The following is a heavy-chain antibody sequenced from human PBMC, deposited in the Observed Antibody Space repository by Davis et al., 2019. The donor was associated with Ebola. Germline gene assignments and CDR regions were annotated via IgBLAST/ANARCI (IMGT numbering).Heavy chain of an antibody. CDR1: GYTFTVYY. Sequence: AASVKVSCKASGYTFTVYYMHWVRQAPGQGLEWMGWINPNSGGTNYAQKFQGWVTMTRDTSISTAYMELSRLRSDDTAVYYCAREGASTLAAAGTGVLFDLWGRGTLVTVSS. V-gene: IGHV1-2*04. J-gene: IGHJ2*01. CDR3: AREGASTLAAAGTGVLFDL. D-gene: IGHD6-13*01. CDR2: INPNSGGT.